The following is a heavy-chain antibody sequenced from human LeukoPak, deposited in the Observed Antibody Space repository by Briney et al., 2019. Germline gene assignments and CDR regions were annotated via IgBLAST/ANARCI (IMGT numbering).Heavy chain of an antibody. CDR3: ASHGPPPNAYYDFWSGYYPTSHFDY. V-gene: IGHV4-39*01. J-gene: IGHJ4*02. D-gene: IGHD3-3*01. CDR1: GGSISSSSYY. Sequence: PSETLSLTCTVSGGSISSSSYYWGWIRQPPGKGLEWMGSIYYSGSTYYNPSLKSRVTISVDTSKNQFSLKLSSVTAADTAVYYCASHGPPPNAYYDFWSGYYPTSHFDYWGQGTLVTVSS. CDR2: IYYSGST.